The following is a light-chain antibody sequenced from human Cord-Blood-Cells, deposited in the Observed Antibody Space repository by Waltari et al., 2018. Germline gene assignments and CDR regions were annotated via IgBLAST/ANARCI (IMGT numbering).Light chain of an antibody. Sequence: DIVMTQSPDALAVELGERAATHCKSSQSVLYSSNNKNYLAWYQQKPGQPPKLLIYWASTRESGVPDRFSGSGSGTDFTLTISSLQAEDVAVYYCQQYYSTPYTFGQGTKLEIK. CDR3: QQYYSTPYT. J-gene: IGKJ2*01. CDR2: WAS. CDR1: QSVLYSSNNKNY. V-gene: IGKV4-1*01.